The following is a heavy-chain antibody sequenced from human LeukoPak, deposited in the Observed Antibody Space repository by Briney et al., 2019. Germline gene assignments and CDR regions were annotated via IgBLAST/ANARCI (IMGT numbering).Heavy chain of an antibody. CDR1: IYTFLLYA. J-gene: IGHJ3*02. D-gene: IGHD2-2*02. V-gene: IGHV3-23*01. Sequence: PGVSLRLSCAPSIYTFLLYAIIGVPDAPEKGGVGVLPICESRDPILRGSGGSTYSADSVKGRFTIFRDNSKNTLYLQMNSLRADDTAVYYCAKCSLQGSTSCYNSAFDIWGQGTMVTVSS. CDR2: ICESRDPILRGSGGST. CDR3: AKCSLQGSTSCYNSAFDI.